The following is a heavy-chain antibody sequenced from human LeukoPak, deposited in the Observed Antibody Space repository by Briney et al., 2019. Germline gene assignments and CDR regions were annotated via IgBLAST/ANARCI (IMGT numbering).Heavy chain of an antibody. CDR1: GFTFSSYS. CDR3: ARDRTEWFGGSSIDY. Sequence: RGSLRLSCAASGFTFSSYSMNWVRQAPGKGLEWVSSISSSSSYIYYADSVKGRFTISRDNAKNSLYLQMNSLRAEDTAVYYCARDRTEWFGGSSIDYWGQGTLVTVSS. D-gene: IGHD3-10*01. CDR2: ISSSSSYI. J-gene: IGHJ4*02. V-gene: IGHV3-21*01.